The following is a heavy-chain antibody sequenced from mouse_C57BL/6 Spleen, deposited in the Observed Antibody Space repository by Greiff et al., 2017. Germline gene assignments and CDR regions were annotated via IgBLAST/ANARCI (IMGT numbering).Heavy chain of an antibody. CDR2: IFPGSGST. CDR1: GYTFTDYY. V-gene: IGHV1-75*01. J-gene: IGHJ2*01. CDR3: ARRGLDYYGSSYYFDY. Sequence: VKLQESGPELVKPGASVKISCKASGYTFTDYYINWVKQRPGQGLEWIGWIFPGSGSTYYNEKFKGKATLTVDKSSSTAYMLLSSLTSEDSAVYFCARRGLDYYGSSYYFDYWGQGTTLTVSS. D-gene: IGHD1-1*01.